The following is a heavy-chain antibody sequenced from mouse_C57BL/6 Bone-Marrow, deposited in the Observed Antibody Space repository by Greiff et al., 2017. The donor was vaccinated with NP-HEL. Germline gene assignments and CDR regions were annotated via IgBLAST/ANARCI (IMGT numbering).Heavy chain of an antibody. CDR1: GYTFTSYW. Sequence: QVQLQQPGAELVMPGASVKLSCKASGYTFTSYWLHWVKQRPGQGLEWIGEIDPSDSYTNYNQKFKGKSTLTVDKSSSTAYMQLSSLTSEDSAVYYRARWGYYFWGQGTLVTVSA. D-gene: IGHD1-1*01. CDR2: IDPSDSYT. V-gene: IGHV1-69*01. J-gene: IGHJ3*01. CDR3: ARWGYYF.